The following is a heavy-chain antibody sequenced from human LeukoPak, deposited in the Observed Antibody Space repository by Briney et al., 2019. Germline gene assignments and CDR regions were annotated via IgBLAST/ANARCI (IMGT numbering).Heavy chain of an antibody. V-gene: IGHV3-7*05. CDR3: ASRRGAY. Sequence: PGESLRLSCAASAFTFSSYWMTWVRQAPGKGLEWVANIKQDGSEKYYVDSVKGRFTISRDNAKNSLFLQMNSLRAEDTAMYYCASRRGAYWGQGTLVTVSS. CDR1: AFTFSSYW. D-gene: IGHD1-26*01. CDR2: IKQDGSEK. J-gene: IGHJ4*02.